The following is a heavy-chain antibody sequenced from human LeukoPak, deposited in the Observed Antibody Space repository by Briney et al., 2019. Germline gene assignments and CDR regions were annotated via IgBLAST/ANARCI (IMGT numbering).Heavy chain of an antibody. Sequence: ASVKVSCKASGGTFSSYAISWVRQAPGQGLEWMGIINPSGGSTSYAQKFQGRVTMTRDTSTSTVYMELSSLRSEDTAVYYCARRVTTRSFDYWGQGTLVTVSS. CDR2: INPSGGST. CDR3: ARRVTTRSFDY. V-gene: IGHV1-46*01. J-gene: IGHJ4*02. CDR1: GGTFSSYA. D-gene: IGHD4-11*01.